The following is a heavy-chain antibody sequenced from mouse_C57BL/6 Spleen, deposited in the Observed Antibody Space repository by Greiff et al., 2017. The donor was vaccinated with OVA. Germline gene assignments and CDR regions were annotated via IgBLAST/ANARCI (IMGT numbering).Heavy chain of an antibody. V-gene: IGHV1-82*01. Sequence: QVHVKQSGPELVKPGASVKISCKASGYAFSSSWMNWVKQRPGKGLEWIGRIYPGDGDTNYNGKFKGKATLTADKSSSTAYMQLSSLTSEDSAVYFCAREGDSQFAYWGQGTLVTVSA. CDR2: IYPGDGDT. CDR1: GYAFSSSW. D-gene: IGHD3-3*01. J-gene: IGHJ3*01. CDR3: AREGDSQFAY.